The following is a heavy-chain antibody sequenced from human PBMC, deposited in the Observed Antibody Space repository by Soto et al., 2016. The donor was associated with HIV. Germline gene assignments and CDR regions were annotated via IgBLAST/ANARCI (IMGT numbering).Heavy chain of an antibody. CDR1: GFTFSSYW. J-gene: IGHJ6*03. CDR3: ARVRRSSQNYYYNYYMDV. CDR2: INNDGSST. Sequence: EVQLVESGGGLVQPGGSLRLSCAASGFTFSSYWMHWVRQAPGKGLVWVSRINNDGSSTSYADSVKGRFTISRDNAKNTLYLQMNSLRVEDTAVYYCARVRRSSQNYYYNYYMDVWGKGTTVTVSS. D-gene: IGHD6-13*01. V-gene: IGHV3-74*01.